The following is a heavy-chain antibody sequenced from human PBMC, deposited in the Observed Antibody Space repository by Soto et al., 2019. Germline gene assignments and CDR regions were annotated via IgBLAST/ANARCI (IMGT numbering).Heavy chain of an antibody. Sequence: GASVKVSCKASGYTFTGYYMHWVRQAPGQGLEWMVWINPNSGGTNYAQKFQGWVTMTRDTSISTAYMELSRLRSDDTAVYYCARAYCSSTSCYGRLYYYYGMDVWGQGTTVTVSS. V-gene: IGHV1-2*04. D-gene: IGHD2-2*01. J-gene: IGHJ6*02. CDR1: GYTFTGYY. CDR3: ARAYCSSTSCYGRLYYYYGMDV. CDR2: INPNSGGT.